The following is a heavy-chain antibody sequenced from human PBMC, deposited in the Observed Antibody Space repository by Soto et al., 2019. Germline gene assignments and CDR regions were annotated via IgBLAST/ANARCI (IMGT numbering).Heavy chain of an antibody. D-gene: IGHD6-6*01. Sequence: ASVKVSCKASGYTFTGYYMHWVRQAPGQGLEWMGWINPNSGGTNYAQKFQGWVTMTRDTSISTAYMELSRLRSDDTAVYYCAREGSSSSKGYYYYGMDVWGQGTTVTVSS. CDR1: GYTFTGYY. V-gene: IGHV1-2*04. CDR2: INPNSGGT. J-gene: IGHJ6*02. CDR3: AREGSSSSKGYYYYGMDV.